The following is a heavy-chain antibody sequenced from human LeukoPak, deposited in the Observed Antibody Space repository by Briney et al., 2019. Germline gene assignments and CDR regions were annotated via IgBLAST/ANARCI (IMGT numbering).Heavy chain of an antibody. CDR3: ARSGSVAVAGTSHYYYMDV. CDR2: IYHSGST. Sequence: SETLSLTCTVSGYSISSGYYWGWIRQPPGKGLEWIGSIYHSGSTYYNPSLKSRVTISVDTSKSQFSLKLSSVTAADTAVYYCARSGSVAVAGTSHYYYMDVWGKGTTVTVSS. CDR1: GYSISSGYY. J-gene: IGHJ6*03. V-gene: IGHV4-38-2*02. D-gene: IGHD6-19*01.